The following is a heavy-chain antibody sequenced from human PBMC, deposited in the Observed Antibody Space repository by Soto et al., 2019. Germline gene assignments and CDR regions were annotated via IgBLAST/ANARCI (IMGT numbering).Heavy chain of an antibody. V-gene: IGHV4-59*11. J-gene: IGHJ4*02. D-gene: IGHD3-22*01. Sequence: SETLSLTCTVSGGSISDHYYMWIRQSPGKGLEYIGYIYNGGRTDYNPSLKSRVIISVDTSKNQFSLKLTSVTAADTAVYYCAREYNYDSSGIGFAAWGQGTLVTVSS. CDR1: GGSISDHY. CDR3: AREYNYDSSGIGFAA. CDR2: IYNGGRT.